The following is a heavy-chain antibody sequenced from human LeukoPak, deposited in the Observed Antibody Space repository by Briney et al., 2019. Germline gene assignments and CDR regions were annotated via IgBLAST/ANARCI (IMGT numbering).Heavy chain of an antibody. D-gene: IGHD1-1*01. J-gene: IGHJ4*02. V-gene: IGHV3-21*01. CDR2: IIISSSYI. CDR3: ARVTTGSGEYYFDY. Sequence: PGGSLSPSCAASGFTFSSYSMNWVRLAPGKGLEWGSSIIISSSYIYHSDSEKGRFTISRDNAKNSLYLQMNSLRADDTAVYYCARVTTGSGEYYFDYWGQGTLVTVSS. CDR1: GFTFSSYS.